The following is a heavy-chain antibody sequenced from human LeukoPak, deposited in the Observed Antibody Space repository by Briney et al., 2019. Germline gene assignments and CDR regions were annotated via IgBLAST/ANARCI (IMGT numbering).Heavy chain of an antibody. CDR3: AREGRQDYVYFDC. D-gene: IGHD4-17*01. CDR2: INYSGNT. V-gene: IGHV4-59*01. Sequence: KPSETLSLTCTVSGDSISSYYWSWIRQPPGKGLEWMGYINYSGNTSYNPSLKSRVTISVDTSKNQFSLRLTSVTAADTAVYYCAREGRQDYVYFDCWGQGTLVTVSS. CDR1: GDSISSYY. J-gene: IGHJ4*02.